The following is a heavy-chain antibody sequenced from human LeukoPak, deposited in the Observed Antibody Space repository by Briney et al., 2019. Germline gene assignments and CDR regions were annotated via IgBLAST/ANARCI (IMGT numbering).Heavy chain of an antibody. V-gene: IGHV3-21*01. CDR3: ARDPHYDILTGYPLAGYFGY. CDR2: ISSSSSYI. CDR1: GFTFSSYS. J-gene: IGHJ4*02. D-gene: IGHD3-9*01. Sequence: GGSLRLSCAASGFTFSSYSMNWVRQAPGKGLEWVSSISSSSSYIYYADSVKGRFTISRDNAKNSLYLQMNSLRAEDTAVYYCARDPHYDILTGYPLAGYFGYWGQGTLVTVSS.